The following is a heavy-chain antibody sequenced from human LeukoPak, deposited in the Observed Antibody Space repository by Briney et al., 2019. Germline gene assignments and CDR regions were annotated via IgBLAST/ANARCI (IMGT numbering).Heavy chain of an antibody. D-gene: IGHD6-13*01. Sequence: PPETLSLTCAVYGGSFSGYYWSWIRQPPGKGLEWIGEINHSGSTNYNPSLKSRVTISVDTSKNQFSLKLSSVTAADTAVYYCARAMAAAGTGGDDYWGQGTLVTVSS. J-gene: IGHJ4*02. CDR2: INHSGST. V-gene: IGHV4-34*01. CDR1: GGSFSGYY. CDR3: ARAMAAAGTGGDDY.